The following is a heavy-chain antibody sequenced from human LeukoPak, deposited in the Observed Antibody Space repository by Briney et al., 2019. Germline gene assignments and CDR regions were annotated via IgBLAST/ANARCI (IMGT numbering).Heavy chain of an antibody. CDR3: ARGQSTSPFDY. Sequence: SETLSLTRTVSGGSISSGGYYWRWIRQHPGKGLEWIGYIYYSGSTYYNPSLKSRVTISVDTSKNQFSLKLSSVTAADTAVYYCARGQSTSPFDYWGQGTLVTVSS. V-gene: IGHV4-31*03. CDR1: GGSISSGGYY. D-gene: IGHD2-2*01. CDR2: IYYSGST. J-gene: IGHJ4*02.